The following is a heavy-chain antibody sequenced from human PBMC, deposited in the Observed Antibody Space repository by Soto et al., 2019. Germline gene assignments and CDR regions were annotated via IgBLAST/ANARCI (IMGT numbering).Heavy chain of an antibody. CDR3: ARTPGY. Sequence: PSETLSLTCTVSGGSMSNGYYYWSWVRQNPGKGLEWIGHIYHSGRTYYNPSLKSRVAILVDTSKNQFSLNLSSVTAADTAVYYCARTPGYWGQGTLVTVSS. J-gene: IGHJ4*02. CDR2: IYHSGRT. V-gene: IGHV4-31*03. CDR1: GGSMSNGYYY.